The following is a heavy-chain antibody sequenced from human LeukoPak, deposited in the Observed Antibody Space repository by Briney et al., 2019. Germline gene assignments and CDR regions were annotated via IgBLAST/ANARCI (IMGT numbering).Heavy chain of an antibody. J-gene: IGHJ4*02. CDR3: ASGSGSYYNPFDY. CDR1: GGSISSSSYY. D-gene: IGHD3-10*01. V-gene: IGHV4-39*01. Sequence: PSETLSLTCTVSGGSISSSSYYWGWIRQPPGKGLEWIGSIYYSGSTYYNPSLKSRVTISVDTSKNQFSLKLSSVTAADTAVYYCASGSGSYYNPFDYWGQGTLVTVSS. CDR2: IYYSGST.